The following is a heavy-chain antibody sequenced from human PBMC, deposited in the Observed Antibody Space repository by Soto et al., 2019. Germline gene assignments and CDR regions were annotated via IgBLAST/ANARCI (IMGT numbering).Heavy chain of an antibody. J-gene: IGHJ4*02. V-gene: IGHV3-21*01. CDR1: GFTFSSYS. Sequence: EVQLVESGGGLVKPGGSLRLSCAASGFTFSSYSMNWVRQAPGKGLEWVSSISSSSSYIYYADSVKGRFTISRDNAKNSRYLQMNSLRAEDTAVYYWAGEARRYGYWGQGTLVTVSS. CDR2: ISSSSSYI. CDR3: AGEARRYGY. D-gene: IGHD1-20*01.